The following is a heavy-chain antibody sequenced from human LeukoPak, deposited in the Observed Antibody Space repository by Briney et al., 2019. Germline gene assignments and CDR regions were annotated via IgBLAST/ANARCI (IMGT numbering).Heavy chain of an antibody. Sequence: SVKDSCKASGYTFTSSYINWVRQAPGQRLEWMGWISAYNGRTNYAQKFQGRVTMTADSSTSTAYMDLTSLRSDDTAVYYCARGGTYYPCIDYWGQGTLVTVSS. CDR2: ISAYNGRT. CDR3: ARGGTYYPCIDY. V-gene: IGHV1-18*01. CDR1: GYTFTSSY. D-gene: IGHD1-26*01. J-gene: IGHJ4*02.